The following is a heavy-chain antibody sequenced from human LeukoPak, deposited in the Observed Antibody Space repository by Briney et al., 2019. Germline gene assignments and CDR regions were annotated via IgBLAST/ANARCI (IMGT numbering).Heavy chain of an antibody. CDR2: ISSSGSTI. D-gene: IGHD5-12*01. Sequence: PGGSLRLSCTASGFTFSTYGMHWVRQAPGKGLEWVSYISSSGSTIYYADSVKGRFTISRDNAKNSLYLQMNSLRAEDTAVYYCARDFPGYSGYDHHFDYWGQGTLVTVSS. V-gene: IGHV3-48*04. CDR3: ARDFPGYSGYDHHFDY. J-gene: IGHJ4*02. CDR1: GFTFSTYG.